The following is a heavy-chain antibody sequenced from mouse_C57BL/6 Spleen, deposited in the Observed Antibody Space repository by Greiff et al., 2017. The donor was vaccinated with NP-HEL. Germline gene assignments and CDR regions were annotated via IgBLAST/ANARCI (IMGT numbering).Heavy chain of an antibody. CDR3: ARRPIYYGYFDY. CDR2: IYPGSGST. CDR1: GYTFTSYW. V-gene: IGHV1-55*01. Sequence: QVQLQQPGAELVKPGASVKMSCKASGYTFTSYWITWVKQRPGQGLEWIGDIYPGSGSTNYNEKFKSKATLTVDTSSSTAYMQLSSLTSEDSAVDYCARRPIYYGYFDYWGQGTTLTVSS. D-gene: IGHD2-1*01. J-gene: IGHJ2*01.